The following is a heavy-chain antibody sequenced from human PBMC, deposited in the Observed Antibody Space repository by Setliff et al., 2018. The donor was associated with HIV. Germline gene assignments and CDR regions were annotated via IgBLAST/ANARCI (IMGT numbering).Heavy chain of an antibody. CDR1: GVIFNNLW. J-gene: IGHJ6*02. V-gene: IGHV3-11*01. Sequence: PGGSLRLSCAASGVIFNNLWMHWVRQVPGKGLDWVAYTSSSGATIYYADSVKGRFTISRDNVKNSLSLQMNSLRAEDTAVFFCARSTGGRGSVYAMDVWGQGTTVTVSS. D-gene: IGHD5-12*01. CDR2: TSSSGATI. CDR3: ARSTGGRGSVYAMDV.